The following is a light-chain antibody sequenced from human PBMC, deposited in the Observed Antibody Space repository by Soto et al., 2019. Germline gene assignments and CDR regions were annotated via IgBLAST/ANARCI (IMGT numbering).Light chain of an antibody. V-gene: IGLV2-11*01. CDR2: DVS. J-gene: IGLJ1*01. CDR3: CSYAGSYTPDV. Sequence: QSVLTQPRSVSGSPGQSVTISCTGTSSDVGGYNYVSWYQHHPGKAPKLMIYDVSKRPSGVPDRFSGSKSGNTASLTISGLQAEDEADYYCCSYAGSYTPDVFGTGTKVTVL. CDR1: SSDVGGYNY.